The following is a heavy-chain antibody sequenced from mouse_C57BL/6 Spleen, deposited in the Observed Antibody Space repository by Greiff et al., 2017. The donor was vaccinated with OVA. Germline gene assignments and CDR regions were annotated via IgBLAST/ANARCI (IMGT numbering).Heavy chain of an antibody. Sequence: QVQLQQPGAELVKPGASVKMSCKASGYTFTSYWITWVKQRPGQGLEWIGDIYPGSGSTNYTEKFKSKATLTVDTSSSTAYMQLSSLTSEDSAVYYCARGRDDYDGTQAYWGQGTLVTVSA. J-gene: IGHJ3*01. D-gene: IGHD2-4*01. CDR2: IYPGSGST. V-gene: IGHV1-55*01. CDR1: GYTFTSYW. CDR3: ARGRDDYDGTQAY.